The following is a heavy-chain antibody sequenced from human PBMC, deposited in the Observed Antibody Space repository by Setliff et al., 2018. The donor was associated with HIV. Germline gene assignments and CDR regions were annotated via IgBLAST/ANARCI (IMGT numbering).Heavy chain of an antibody. D-gene: IGHD2-2*01. CDR3: ARHRDPPGTSWIFYYYYMDL. CDR2: IYTTGST. V-gene: IGHV4-61*09. J-gene: IGHJ6*03. Sequence: SETLSLTCTVSGGSIGSGSHYWSWIRQPAGKGLEWIGHIYTTGSTNYNPSLKSRVTISADTSNNQFSLRLTSMTAADTAVYYCARHRDPPGTSWIFYYYYMDLWGGGTTVTVSS. CDR1: GGSIGSGSHY.